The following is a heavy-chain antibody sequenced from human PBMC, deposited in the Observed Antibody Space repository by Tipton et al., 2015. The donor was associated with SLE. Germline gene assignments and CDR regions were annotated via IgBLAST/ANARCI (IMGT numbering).Heavy chain of an antibody. CDR3: ARRHSSSWSGPIYAFDI. J-gene: IGHJ3*02. CDR2: IYTSGST. V-gene: IGHV4-4*07. D-gene: IGHD6-13*01. Sequence: LRLSCTVSGGSISSYYWSWLRQPAGKGLEWIGRIYTSGSTNYNPSLKSRVTISVDTSKNQFSLKLSSVTAADTAVYYCARRHSSSWSGPIYAFDIWGQGTMVTVSS. CDR1: GGSISSYY.